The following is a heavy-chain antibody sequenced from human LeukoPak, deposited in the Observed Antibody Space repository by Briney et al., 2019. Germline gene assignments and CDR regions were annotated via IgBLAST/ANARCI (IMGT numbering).Heavy chain of an antibody. CDR2: IIPIFGTA. Sequence: ASVKVSCKASGGTFSSYAISWVRQAPGQGLEWMGGIIPIFGTANYAQKFQGRVTITADESTSTAYMELSGLRSEDTAVYYCARGNRSRYGDYVGYYYYYYMDVWGKGTTVTVSS. D-gene: IGHD4-17*01. CDR1: GGTFSSYA. CDR3: ARGNRSRYGDYVGYYYYYYMDV. J-gene: IGHJ6*03. V-gene: IGHV1-69*01.